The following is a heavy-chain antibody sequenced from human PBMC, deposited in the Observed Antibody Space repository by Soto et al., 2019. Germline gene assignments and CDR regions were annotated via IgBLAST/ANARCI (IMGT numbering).Heavy chain of an antibody. V-gene: IGHV1-2*04. Sequence: QVQLVQSGAEVKKPGASVKVSCKASGYTFTGYYMHWVRQAPGQGLEWMGWINPNRGGTNYAQKFQGWVTMTRDTSISTAYMELSRLRSDDTAVYYCARNIAAAGMDYWGQGTLVTVSS. CDR2: INPNRGGT. CDR1: GYTFTGYY. J-gene: IGHJ4*02. D-gene: IGHD6-13*01. CDR3: ARNIAAAGMDY.